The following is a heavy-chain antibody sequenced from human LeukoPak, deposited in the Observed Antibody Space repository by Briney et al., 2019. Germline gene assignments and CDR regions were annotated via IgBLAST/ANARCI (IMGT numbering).Heavy chain of an antibody. D-gene: IGHD3-10*01. Sequence: PGGSLRLSCAASGFTVSSNYMSWVRQAPGKGLEWVSVIYSGGSTYYADSVKGRFTISRDNSKNTLYLQMNSLRAEDTAVYYCARVALGSYNWFDPWGREPWSPSPQ. CDR1: GFTVSSNY. CDR3: ARVALGSYNWFDP. CDR2: IYSGGST. J-gene: IGHJ5*02. V-gene: IGHV3-53*01.